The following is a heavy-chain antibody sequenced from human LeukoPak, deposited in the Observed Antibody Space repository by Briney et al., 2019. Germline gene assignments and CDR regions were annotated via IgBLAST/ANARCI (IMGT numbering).Heavy chain of an antibody. Sequence: ASVKVSCKASGYTFTGYYIHWVRQAPGHGLEWMGWIYPYSGDTNYAQNFQGRVTMTRDTSISTAYMELSSLKSDDTAVYYCARDRNSGSSLDIWGQGTMLTVSS. V-gene: IGHV1-2*02. CDR2: IYPYSGDT. J-gene: IGHJ3*02. D-gene: IGHD6-6*01. CDR3: ARDRNSGSSLDI. CDR1: GYTFTGYY.